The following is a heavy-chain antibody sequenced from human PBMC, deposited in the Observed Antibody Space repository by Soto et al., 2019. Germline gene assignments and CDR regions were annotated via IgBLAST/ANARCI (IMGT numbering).Heavy chain of an antibody. Sequence: ASVKVSCKASGYTFTCYYMHWVRQAPGQGLEWMGWINPNSGGTNYAQKFQGWVTMTRDTSISTAYMELSRLRSDDTAVYYCAREPLRMLCGFYYYYGMDVWGQGTTVTVSS. V-gene: IGHV1-2*04. CDR3: AREPLRMLCGFYYYYGMDV. D-gene: IGHD2-8*01. CDR1: GYTFTCYY. CDR2: INPNSGGT. J-gene: IGHJ6*02.